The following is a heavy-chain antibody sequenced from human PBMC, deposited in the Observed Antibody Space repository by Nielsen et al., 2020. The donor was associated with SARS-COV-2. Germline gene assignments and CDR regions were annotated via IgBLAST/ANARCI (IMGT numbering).Heavy chain of an antibody. J-gene: IGHJ6*02. CDR2: INPNSGGT. Sequence: ASVKVSCKASGYTFTGYYMHWVRRAPGQGLEWMGWINPNSGGTNYAQKFQGWVTMTRDTSISTAYMELSRLRSDDTAVYYCARADGYSYGYYYYGMDVWGQGTTVTVSS. V-gene: IGHV1-2*04. CDR1: GYTFTGYY. D-gene: IGHD5-18*01. CDR3: ARADGYSYGYYYYGMDV.